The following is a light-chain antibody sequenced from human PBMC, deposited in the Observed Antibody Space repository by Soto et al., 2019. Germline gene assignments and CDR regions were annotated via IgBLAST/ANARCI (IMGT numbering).Light chain of an antibody. CDR2: GAS. J-gene: IGKJ1*01. V-gene: IGKV3-20*01. Sequence: EIVLTQSPGTLSLSPGERATLTCRASQSVSSSYSAWYQQKPGQAPRLLSYGASTMATGIPDRFSGSGSGRDFTLTVRRLEPEDFAVYYCQQYGNSPGTFGQGTKVEIK. CDR1: QSVSSSY. CDR3: QQYGNSPGT.